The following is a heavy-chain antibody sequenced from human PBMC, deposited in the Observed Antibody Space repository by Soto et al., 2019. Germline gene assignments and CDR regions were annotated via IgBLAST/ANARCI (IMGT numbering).Heavy chain of an antibody. V-gene: IGHV4-31*03. Sequence: SETLSLTCTVSGGSISSGGYYWSWIRQHPGKGLEWIGYIYYSGSTYYNPSLKSRVTISVDTSKNQFSLKLSSVTAADTAVYYCARVPLYGSGSFDDAFDIWGQGTMVTVSS. CDR2: IYYSGST. J-gene: IGHJ3*02. CDR3: ARVPLYGSGSFDDAFDI. D-gene: IGHD3-10*01. CDR1: GGSISSGGYY.